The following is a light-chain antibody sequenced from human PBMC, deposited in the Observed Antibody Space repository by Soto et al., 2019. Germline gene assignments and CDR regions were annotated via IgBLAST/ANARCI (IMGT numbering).Light chain of an antibody. V-gene: IGKV3-20*01. Sequence: EILLTQSPGTLSLSPGDRATLSCRASQTGRSRYLARYKQKPGQAPRILISGASSRATGIPDRVSGSGSGTDFTLTISRLEPEDFEVYYCQQYGSSPRTFGQGTKVDI. CDR1: QTGRSRY. CDR2: GAS. J-gene: IGKJ1*01. CDR3: QQYGSSPRT.